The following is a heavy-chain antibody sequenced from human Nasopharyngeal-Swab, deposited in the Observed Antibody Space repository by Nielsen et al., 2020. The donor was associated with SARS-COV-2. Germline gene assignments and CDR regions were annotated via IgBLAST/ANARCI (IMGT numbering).Heavy chain of an antibody. CDR1: GFTFSSYA. J-gene: IGHJ3*02. D-gene: IGHD3-3*01. Sequence: GESLKISCAASGFTFSSYAMSWVRQAPRKGLGWVSAISGSGGSTYYADSVKGRFTISRDNSKNTLYLQMNSLRAEDTAVYYCAKDRRIKYDFWSGSRSDSFDIWGQGTMVTVSS. CDR3: AKDRRIKYDFWSGSRSDSFDI. V-gene: IGHV3-23*01. CDR2: ISGSGGST.